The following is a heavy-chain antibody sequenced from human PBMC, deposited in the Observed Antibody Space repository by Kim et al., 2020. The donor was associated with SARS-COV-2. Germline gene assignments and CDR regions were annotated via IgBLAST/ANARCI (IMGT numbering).Heavy chain of an antibody. V-gene: IGHV4-61*02. D-gene: IGHD3-10*01. J-gene: IGHJ6*02. CDR1: GGSISSDNYY. CDR2: IYTSGST. Sequence: SETLSLTCTVSGGSISSDNYYWRWIRQPAGKGLEWIGRIYTSGSTNYNPSLKSRVTISVDTSKNQFSLKLSSVTAADTAVYYCARERLITMVRGVIHYYYGMDVWGQGTTVTVSS. CDR3: ARERLITMVRGVIHYYYGMDV.